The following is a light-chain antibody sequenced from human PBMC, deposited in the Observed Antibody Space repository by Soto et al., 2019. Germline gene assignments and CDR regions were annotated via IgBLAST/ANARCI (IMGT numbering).Light chain of an antibody. J-gene: IGLJ2*01. Sequence: QSVLTPPPSASGSPGQSVTISCIGTSSDVGGYNYVSWYQQHPGKAPKLMIYEVSKRPSGVPDRFSGSKSGNTASLTVSGLQAEDEADYYCSSYAASNNLGVFGGGTQLTVL. CDR2: EVS. V-gene: IGLV2-8*01. CDR1: SSDVGGYNY. CDR3: SSYAASNNLGV.